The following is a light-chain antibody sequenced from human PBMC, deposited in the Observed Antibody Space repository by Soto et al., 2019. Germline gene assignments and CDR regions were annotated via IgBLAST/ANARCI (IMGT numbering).Light chain of an antibody. Sequence: SYELTQPPSVSVAPGKTARITWGGNNIGSKSVHWYQQKPGQAPVLVIYYDSDRPSGIPERFSGSSSGNTATLTISRVEAGDEADYYCQVWDSSSDHPNVVFGGGTKLTVL. J-gene: IGLJ2*01. CDR1: NIGSKS. V-gene: IGLV3-21*04. CDR2: YDS. CDR3: QVWDSSSDHPNVV.